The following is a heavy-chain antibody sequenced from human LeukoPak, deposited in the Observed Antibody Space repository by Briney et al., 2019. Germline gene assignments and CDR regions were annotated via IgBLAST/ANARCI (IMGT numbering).Heavy chain of an antibody. J-gene: IGHJ4*02. CDR1: GGSISSGGYS. CDR3: ASHNTVTTFFDY. Sequence: PSQTLSLTCAVSGGSISSGGYSWSWIRQPPGKGLEWIGYIYHSGSTYYNPSLKSRVTISVDRSKNQFSLKLSSVTAADTAVYYCASHNTVTTFFDYWGQGTLVTVSS. D-gene: IGHD4-17*01. V-gene: IGHV4-30-2*01. CDR2: IYHSGST.